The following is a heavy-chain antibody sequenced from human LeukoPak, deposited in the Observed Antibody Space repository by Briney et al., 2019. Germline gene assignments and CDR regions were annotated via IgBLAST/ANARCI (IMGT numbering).Heavy chain of an antibody. V-gene: IGHV4-34*01. Sequence: PSETLSLTCAVYGGSFSGYYWSWIRQPPGKGLEWIGEINHSGSTNYNPSLKSRVTISVDTSKNQFSLKLSSVTAADTAVYYCARGLGQQWLVPRGYFDYWGQGTLVTVSS. CDR2: INHSGST. D-gene: IGHD6-19*01. CDR1: GGSFSGYY. CDR3: ARGLGQQWLVPRGYFDY. J-gene: IGHJ4*02.